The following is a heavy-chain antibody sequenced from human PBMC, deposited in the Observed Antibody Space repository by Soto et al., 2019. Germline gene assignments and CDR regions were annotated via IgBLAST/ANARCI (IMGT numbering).Heavy chain of an antibody. CDR2: SYYDGWS. CDR3: ARGTMLRGPGYYYAMDV. J-gene: IGHJ6*02. D-gene: IGHD3-10*01. Sequence: PSETLSLTCTVSGDSISRNGYFWTWIRQPPGKGLEWIGYSYYDGWSYYTPSLKSRVIISVDTSKNQFSLNLTAVTAADTAVYYCARGTMLRGPGYYYAMDVWGQGTTVNRLL. V-gene: IGHV4-31*03. CDR1: GDSISRNGYF.